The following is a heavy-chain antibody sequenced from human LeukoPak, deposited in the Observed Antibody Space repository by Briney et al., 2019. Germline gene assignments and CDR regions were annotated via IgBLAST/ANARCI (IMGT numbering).Heavy chain of an antibody. D-gene: IGHD2-8*01. V-gene: IGHV3-30*02. Sequence: GGSLRLSCAASGLTLSNFGMHWVRQAPGKGLEWVAFIAFDGRKTHYTDSVKGRFTISRDNSKSSVYLQMNSLRTDDTAMYYCEQGGWCTITGCSNLGWFDTWGQGTQVIVSS. J-gene: IGHJ5*02. CDR3: EQGGWCTITGCSNLGWFDT. CDR1: GLTLSNFG. CDR2: IAFDGRKT.